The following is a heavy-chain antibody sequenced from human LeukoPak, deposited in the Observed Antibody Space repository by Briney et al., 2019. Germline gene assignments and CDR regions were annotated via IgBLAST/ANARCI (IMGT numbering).Heavy chain of an antibody. CDR3: ARAIHTGKYYYMDV. D-gene: IGHD1-14*01. Sequence: ASVKVSCKAFGYTFTGYWMHWVRQAPGQGPEWMRVISPSGGSTIYAQKFKGRVTLTRDMSTSTDYLELSSLRSEDTAVYYCARAIHTGKYYYMDVWGKGTTVTISS. J-gene: IGHJ6*03. CDR1: GYTFTGYW. V-gene: IGHV1-46*01. CDR2: ISPSGGST.